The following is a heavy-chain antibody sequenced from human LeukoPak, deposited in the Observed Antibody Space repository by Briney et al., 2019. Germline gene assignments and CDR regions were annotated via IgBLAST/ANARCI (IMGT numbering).Heavy chain of an antibody. J-gene: IGHJ4*02. CDR3: AKKRAVGAPTGLDY. Sequence: GGSLRLSCAASGFTFSSYSMKWVRQAPGKGLEWVSHISGSSGGSTYYADSVKRRFTISRHNSKTTLFLQMSSLRAEDTALYYCAKKRAVGAPTGLDYWGQGTLVTVSS. V-gene: IGHV3-23*01. CDR2: ISGSSGGST. CDR1: GFTFSSYS. D-gene: IGHD1-26*01.